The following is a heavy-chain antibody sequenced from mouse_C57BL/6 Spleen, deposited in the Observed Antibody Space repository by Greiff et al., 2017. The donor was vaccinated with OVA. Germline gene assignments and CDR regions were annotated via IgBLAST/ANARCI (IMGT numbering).Heavy chain of an antibody. J-gene: IGHJ2*01. Sequence: VQLQQSGPELVKPGASVKISCKASGYSFTGYYMNWVKQSPEKSLEWIGEINPSTGGTTYNQKFKAKATLTVDKSSSTAYMQLKSLTSEDSAVYYCASYYDYDGGGYWGQGTTLTVSS. CDR3: ASYYDYDGGGY. CDR1: GYSFTGYY. CDR2: INPSTGGT. V-gene: IGHV1-42*01. D-gene: IGHD2-4*01.